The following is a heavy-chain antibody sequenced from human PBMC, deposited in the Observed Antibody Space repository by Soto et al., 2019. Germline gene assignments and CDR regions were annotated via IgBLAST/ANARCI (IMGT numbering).Heavy chain of an antibody. CDR3: ARVAY. Sequence: GGSLRLSCEASGFTFSRVRMNWVRQVPGKGLEWVASISSGSSDTWYADSVKGRFIISRDNAHNSLFLQMNTLRPEDTAMYYCARVAYWGPGTKVTVS. CDR2: ISSGSSDT. CDR1: GFTFSRVR. J-gene: IGHJ4*02. V-gene: IGHV3-21*01.